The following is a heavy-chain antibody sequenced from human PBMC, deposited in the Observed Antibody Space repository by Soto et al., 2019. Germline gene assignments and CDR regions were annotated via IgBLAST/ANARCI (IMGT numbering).Heavy chain of an antibody. CDR1: GFTFSSYG. V-gene: IGHV3-30*18. Sequence: GGSLRLSCAASGFTFSSYGMHWVRQAPGKGLEWVAVISYDGSNKYYADSVKGRFTISRDNSKNTLYLQMNSLRAEDTAVYYCAKALGYSNYGAYYYYGIDVWGQGTTVTVSS. D-gene: IGHD4-4*01. CDR2: ISYDGSNK. J-gene: IGHJ6*02. CDR3: AKALGYSNYGAYYYYGIDV.